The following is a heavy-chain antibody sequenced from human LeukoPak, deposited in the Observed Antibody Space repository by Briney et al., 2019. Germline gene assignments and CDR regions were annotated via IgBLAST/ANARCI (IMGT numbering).Heavy chain of an antibody. CDR3: ARHLGYTSVVEGGYFDY. D-gene: IGHD6-25*01. Sequence: PSETLSLTCIVSGGSIRSSSYYWGWICQPPGKGLEGIGSIYYSGTTYYTPSVKSRVTISVDTSKTQYSLNLYSVTAADTAVYYCARHLGYTSVVEGGYFDYWGQGTLVTVSS. J-gene: IGHJ4*02. CDR1: GGSIRSSSYY. CDR2: IYYSGTT. V-gene: IGHV4-39*01.